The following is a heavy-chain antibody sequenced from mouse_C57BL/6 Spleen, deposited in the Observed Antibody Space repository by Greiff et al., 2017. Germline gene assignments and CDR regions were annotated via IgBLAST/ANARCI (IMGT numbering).Heavy chain of an antibody. J-gene: IGHJ1*03. V-gene: IGHV1-81*01. CDR1: GYTFTSYG. Sequence: QVQLQQSGAELARPGASVKLSCKASGYTFTSYGISWVKQRTGQGLEWIGEIYPRSGNTYYNEKFKGKATLTADKSSSTAYMELRSLTSEDSAVYFGARSGTVVATGYFDVWGTGTTVTVSS. CDR2: IYPRSGNT. CDR3: ARSGTVVATGYFDV. D-gene: IGHD1-1*01.